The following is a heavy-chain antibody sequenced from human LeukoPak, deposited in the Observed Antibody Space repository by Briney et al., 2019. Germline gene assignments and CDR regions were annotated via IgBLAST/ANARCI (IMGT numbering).Heavy chain of an antibody. CDR2: MNPNRGNT. CDR3: ARRALGYYRDV. V-gene: IGHV1-8*03. Sequence: ASVKVSCKASGYTFTSYDINWVRQATGQGLEGMGWMNPNRGNTGHAQQLQVRGPITRNTSIRTAFMELRRRSSGDPAVYYWARRALGYYRDVWGKGTTVTVFS. CDR1: GYTFTSYD. D-gene: IGHD3-10*01. J-gene: IGHJ6*03.